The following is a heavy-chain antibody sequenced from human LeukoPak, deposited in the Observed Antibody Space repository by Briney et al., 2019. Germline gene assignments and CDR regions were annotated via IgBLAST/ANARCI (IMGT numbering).Heavy chain of an antibody. CDR1: GFTFDDYA. D-gene: IGHD3-22*01. Sequence: GRSLRLSCAASGFTFDDYAMHWVRQAPGKGLEWVSGISWNRDSIGYADSVKGRFTISRDNARNSLYLQMNSLRAEDTALYYCAKDSNYDAGAFDYWGQGTLVTVSS. V-gene: IGHV3-9*01. CDR2: ISWNRDSI. CDR3: AKDSNYDAGAFDY. J-gene: IGHJ4*02.